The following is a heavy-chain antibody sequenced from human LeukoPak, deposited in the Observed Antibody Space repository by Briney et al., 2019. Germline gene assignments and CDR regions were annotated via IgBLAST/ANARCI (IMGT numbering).Heavy chain of an antibody. D-gene: IGHD2-2*01. J-gene: IGHJ6*03. CDR2: IYYSGST. Sequence: SETLSLTCSVSGGSNSSSSYYWNWIRQPPGKGLEWIGYIYYSGSTNYNPSLKSRVTISVDTSKNQFSLKLSSVTAADTAVYYCARDKKRVPYSYYMDVWGKGTTVTVSS. CDR1: GGSNSSSSYY. CDR3: ARDKKRVPYSYYMDV. V-gene: IGHV4-61*01.